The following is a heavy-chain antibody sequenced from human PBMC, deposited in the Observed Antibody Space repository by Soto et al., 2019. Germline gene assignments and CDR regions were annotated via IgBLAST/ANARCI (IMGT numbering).Heavy chain of an antibody. CDR2: IYDSGST. V-gene: IGHV4-31*03. J-gene: IGHJ4*02. CDR1: GGSISSGGNY. Sequence: QVQLQESGPGLVKPSQTLSLTCTVSGGSISSGGNYWTWIRQHPGKGLEWIGYIYDSGSTYYTPSLQSRVFISVDTSKKQFSLNLRSVTAADTAVYYCARDPGGDGYNWAFDLWGQGTLVTVSS. D-gene: IGHD1-1*01. CDR3: ARDPGGDGYNWAFDL.